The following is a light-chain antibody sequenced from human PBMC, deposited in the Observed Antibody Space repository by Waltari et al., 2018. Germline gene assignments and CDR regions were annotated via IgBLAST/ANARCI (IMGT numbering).Light chain of an antibody. CDR3: QHVKSYPLT. J-gene: IGKJ4*01. CDR1: QGISTY. Sequence: DIQLTQSPSFLSASVGDRVTITCRASQGISTYLAWYRRKPGKAPNLLIYDASTLQNGVPSRFSGSGSGTEFTLTISSLQPEDFATYYCQHVKSYPLTFGGGTEVEIK. CDR2: DAS. V-gene: IGKV1-9*01.